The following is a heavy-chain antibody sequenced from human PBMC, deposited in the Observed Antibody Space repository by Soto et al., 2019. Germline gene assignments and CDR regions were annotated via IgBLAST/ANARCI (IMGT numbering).Heavy chain of an antibody. CDR2: IIPILGIA. CDR1: GGTFSSYT. CDR3: ARGTYGDYVWFDP. J-gene: IGHJ5*02. Sequence: QVQLVQSGAEVKKPGSSVKVSCKASGGTFSSYTISWVRQAPGQGLEWMGRIIPILGIANYAQKFQGRVTITADKSTSTAYMELSSLRSEDTAVYYCARGTYGDYVWFDPWDQGTLVTVSS. V-gene: IGHV1-69*02. D-gene: IGHD4-17*01.